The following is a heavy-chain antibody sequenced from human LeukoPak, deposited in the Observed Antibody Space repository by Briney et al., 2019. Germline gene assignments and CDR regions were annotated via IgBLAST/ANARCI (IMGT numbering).Heavy chain of an antibody. CDR3: ARRAQLARLVVDWFDP. CDR1: GDGFDDYW. D-gene: IGHD3-16*01. Sequence: GESLQISCRVSGDGFDDYWIGWVRHMSGEGLQWVAIIHPSSSLTHYSPSLQGRVSISADRAITTAYLQWNSLRTSDTAMYFCARRAQLARLVVDWFDPWGQGTLVTVSS. CDR2: IHPSSSLT. V-gene: IGHV5-51*01. J-gene: IGHJ5*02.